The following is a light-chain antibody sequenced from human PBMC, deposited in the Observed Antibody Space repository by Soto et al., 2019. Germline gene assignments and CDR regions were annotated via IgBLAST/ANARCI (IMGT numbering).Light chain of an antibody. CDR1: QSLLHSDGYNY. V-gene: IGKV2-28*01. J-gene: IGKJ4*01. CDR2: SGS. CDR3: MQALQTPVT. Sequence: DIVLTQSSLSLPVTPGEPASISCRSSQSLLHSDGYNYLDWYMQKPGQSPQLLIYSGSHRASGVPDRFSGSGSGTDFTLKISRVEAEDVGVYDCMQALQTPVTFGGGTKVEIK.